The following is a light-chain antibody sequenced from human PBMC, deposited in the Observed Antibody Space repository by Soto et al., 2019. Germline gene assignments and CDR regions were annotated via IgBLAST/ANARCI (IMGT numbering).Light chain of an antibody. CDR2: EVS. J-gene: IGLJ2*01. CDR3: SSYTNSSTLVG. Sequence: QSALTQPASVSGSPGQTITISCTGTSSDVGGYNFVSWYQHHPGKAPKLIIYEVSNRPSGVSNRFSASKSGNTASLTISGLQAEDEADYYCSSYTNSSTLVGFGGGTK. V-gene: IGLV2-14*01. CDR1: SSDVGGYNF.